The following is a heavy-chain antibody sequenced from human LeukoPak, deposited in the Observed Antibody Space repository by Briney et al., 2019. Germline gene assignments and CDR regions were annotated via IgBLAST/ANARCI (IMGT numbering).Heavy chain of an antibody. D-gene: IGHD3-22*01. V-gene: IGHV3-23*01. J-gene: IGHJ3*02. Sequence: PGGSLRLSCAASGFTFSSYAMSWVRQAPGKGLEWVSAISGSGGSTYYADSVKGRFTISRDNSKNTLYLQMNSLRAEDTAVYYCAKDHLVGIFDSSGYPGDAFDIWGQGTMVTVSS. CDR1: GFTFSSYA. CDR3: AKDHLVGIFDSSGYPGDAFDI. CDR2: ISGSGGST.